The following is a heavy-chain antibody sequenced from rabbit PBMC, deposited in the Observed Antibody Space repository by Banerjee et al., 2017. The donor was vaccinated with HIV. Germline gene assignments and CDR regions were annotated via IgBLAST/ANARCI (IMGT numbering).Heavy chain of an antibody. CDR3: ARDTASSFSSYGMDL. CDR2: IYSGRSAYT. CDR1: GFSFGINDY. Sequence: HSLDESGGDLVKPGASLTLTCTASGFSFGINDYMCRARQAPGKGLEWIGCIYSGRSAYTYYATWATGRFTISKTSSTTVTLQVTSLTAADTATYFCARDTASSFSSYGMDLWGQGTLVTVS. J-gene: IGHJ6*01. V-gene: IGHV1S40*01. D-gene: IGHD8-1*01.